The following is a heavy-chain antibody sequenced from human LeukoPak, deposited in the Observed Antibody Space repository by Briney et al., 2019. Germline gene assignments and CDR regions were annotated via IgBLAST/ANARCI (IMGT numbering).Heavy chain of an antibody. V-gene: IGHV1-24*01. D-gene: IGHD1-26*01. J-gene: IGHJ5*02. CDR2: FDLEDGET. Sequence: ASVTVSCTVSGYTLTELSMHWVRQAPGKGLEWMGGFDLEDGETIYAQKFQGRVTMTEDTSTDTAYMELSSLRSEDTAVYYCATRVGATRNWFDPWGQGTLVTVSS. CDR1: GYTLTELS. CDR3: ATRVGATRNWFDP.